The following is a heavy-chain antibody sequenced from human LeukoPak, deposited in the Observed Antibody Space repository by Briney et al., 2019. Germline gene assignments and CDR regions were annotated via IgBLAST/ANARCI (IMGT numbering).Heavy chain of an antibody. CDR1: GFTFTSYG. D-gene: IGHD1-20*01. CDR2: ISYDVSDK. CDR3: AKDRGSGYNWNDVLDY. V-gene: IGHV3-30*18. Sequence: GGSLRLSCAASGFTFTSYGMHWVRQAPGKGLEWVAGISYDVSDKYYVDSVKGRFTISRDTSKNTLYLQMNSLRAEDTAVYYCAKDRGSGYNWNDVLDYWGQGTLVTVSS. J-gene: IGHJ4*02.